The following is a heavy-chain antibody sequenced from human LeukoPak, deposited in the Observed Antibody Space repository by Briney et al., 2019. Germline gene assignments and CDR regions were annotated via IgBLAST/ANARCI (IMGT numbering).Heavy chain of an antibody. CDR3: ARDPSRGGAAAGTIRYFDL. CDR1: GYTFTSYG. J-gene: IGHJ2*01. Sequence: ASVKVSCKASGYTFTSYGISWVRQAPGQGLEWMGWISAYNGNTNYAQKLQGRVTMTTDTSTSTAYMELRSLRSDDTAVYYCARDPSRGGAAAGTIRYFDLWGRGTLVTVSS. D-gene: IGHD6-13*01. V-gene: IGHV1-18*01. CDR2: ISAYNGNT.